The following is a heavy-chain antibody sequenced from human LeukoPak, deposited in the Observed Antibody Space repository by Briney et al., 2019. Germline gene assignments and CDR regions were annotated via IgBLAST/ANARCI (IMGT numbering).Heavy chain of an antibody. CDR3: ARWEDYYYGMDV. V-gene: IGHV3-23*01. D-gene: IGHD1-26*01. CDR1: GFTFSSYA. J-gene: IGHJ6*02. CDR2: ISGSGGST. Sequence: GGSLRLSCAASGFTFSSYAMSWVRQAPGKGLEWVSAISGSGGSTYYPGSVKGRFTISRENAKNSLYLQMNSLRAEDTAVYYCARWEDYYYGMDVWGQGTTVTVSS.